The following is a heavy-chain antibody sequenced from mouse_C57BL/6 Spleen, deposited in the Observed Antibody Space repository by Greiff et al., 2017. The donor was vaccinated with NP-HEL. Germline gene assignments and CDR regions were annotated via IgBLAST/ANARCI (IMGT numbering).Heavy chain of an antibody. J-gene: IGHJ2*01. D-gene: IGHD1-1*01. CDR1: GFTFSSYA. CDR2: ISDGGSYT. Sequence: EVKVVESGGGLVKPGGSLKLSCAASGFTFSSYAMSWVRQTPEKRLEWVATISDGGSYTYYPDNVKGRVTISRDKAKNTLYLQMSHLTSEDTAMYYCARGVATVPRDYWGQGTTLTVSS. CDR3: ARGVATVPRDY. V-gene: IGHV5-4*03.